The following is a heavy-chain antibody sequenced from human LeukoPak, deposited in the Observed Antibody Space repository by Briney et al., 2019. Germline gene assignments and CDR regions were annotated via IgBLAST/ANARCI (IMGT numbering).Heavy chain of an antibody. J-gene: IGHJ3*02. CDR3: VKVATPNTLDAFDI. CDR1: GFTFSTYS. D-gene: IGHD1/OR15-1a*01. CDR2: ISSSSSTI. Sequence: GGSLRLSCAASGFTFSTYSMNWVRQTPGKGLEWVSYISSSSSTILYADSVKGRLTISRDNAKNSLYLQMNSLGAADTAVYYCVKVATPNTLDAFDIWGQGTMVTVSS. V-gene: IGHV3-48*04.